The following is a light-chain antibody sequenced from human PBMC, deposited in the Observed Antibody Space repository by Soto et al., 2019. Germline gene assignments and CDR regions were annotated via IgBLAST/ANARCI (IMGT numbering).Light chain of an antibody. CDR1: SSDVGTYNS. J-gene: IGLJ1*01. Sequence: QSVLTQPASVSGSPGQSITISCTGTSSDVGTYNSVSWYQQYPGKAPKLMIHDVSNRPSGVSNRFSGSKSGNTASLTISGLQAEDEADYYCSSYTSSSSYVFGRGTKLT. CDR2: DVS. V-gene: IGLV2-14*01. CDR3: SSYTSSSSYV.